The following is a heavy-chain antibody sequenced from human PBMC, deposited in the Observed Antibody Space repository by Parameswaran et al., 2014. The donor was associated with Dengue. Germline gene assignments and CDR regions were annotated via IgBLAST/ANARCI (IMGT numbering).Heavy chain of an antibody. CDR3: ARYFCYENSCWSSYYFFGMDV. V-gene: IGHV3-7*01. D-gene: IGHD6-19*01. CDR2: IKADGSEE. J-gene: IGHJ6*02. Sequence: WIRQPPGRGWEWVANIKADGSEENYLDSVKGRFTISRDSAKSSVFLQMNSLRVEDTAVYYCARYFCYENSCWSSYYFFGMDVWGQGTTVTVSS.